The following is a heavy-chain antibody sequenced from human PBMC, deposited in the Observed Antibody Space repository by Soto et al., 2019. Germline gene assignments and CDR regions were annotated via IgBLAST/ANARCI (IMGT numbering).Heavy chain of an antibody. Sequence: QEQLVESGGGVVQPGTSLRLSCVASGFSFSYYSMHWVRQAPGKGLEWVAVISHDGINKYDADSVRGRFTISRDNSKKTLFLQMNSLRVEDTAVYYCAKIGHGYSVGNALDVWGEGTTVTVPS. CDR3: AKIGHGYSVGNALDV. CDR2: ISHDGINK. CDR1: GFSFSYYS. D-gene: IGHD5-12*01. V-gene: IGHV3-30-3*02. J-gene: IGHJ6*04.